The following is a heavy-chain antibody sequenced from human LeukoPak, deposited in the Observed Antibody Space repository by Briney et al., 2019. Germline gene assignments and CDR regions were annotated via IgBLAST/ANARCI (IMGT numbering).Heavy chain of an antibody. CDR3: ARTRYGSGTYYFDY. V-gene: IGHV2-70*04. D-gene: IGHD3-10*01. CDR2: IDWDDDK. Sequence: SGPALVKPTQTLTLTCTLSGSSLSSSRMRVSWIRQPPGKALEWLARIDWDDDKFYSTSLKTRLTISKDTSKNQVVLTMTNMDPVDIATYYCARTRYGSGTYYFDYWGQGTLVTVSS. CDR1: GSSLSSSRMR. J-gene: IGHJ4*02.